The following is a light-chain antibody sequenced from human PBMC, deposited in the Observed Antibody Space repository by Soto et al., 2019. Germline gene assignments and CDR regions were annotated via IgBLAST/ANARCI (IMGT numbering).Light chain of an antibody. J-gene: IGKJ1*01. CDR1: QAISDW. CDR2: AST. Sequence: DVQLIQSPSTLSASIGDSVTITCRVSQAISDWVAWYQQKPGKAPKLLFYASTSSDSGVPSRFSGTGSETEFTLTISGIQPDDFATYYCQQYASYSKTFGHGTRVEL. CDR3: QQYASYSKT. V-gene: IGKV1-5*01.